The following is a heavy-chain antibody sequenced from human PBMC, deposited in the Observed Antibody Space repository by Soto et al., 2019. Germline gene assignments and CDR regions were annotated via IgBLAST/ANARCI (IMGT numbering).Heavy chain of an antibody. CDR2: IYYSGST. J-gene: IGHJ5*02. V-gene: IGHV4-31*03. D-gene: IGHD2-8*01. CDR3: ARGAKDIVLMVYAGGDWFDP. CDR1: GGSISSGGYY. Sequence: QVQLQESGPGLVKPSQTLSLTCTVSGGSISSGGYYWSWIRQHPGKGLEWIGYIYYSGSTYYNPSLKSRVTRSVDTSKNQFSLKLSSVTAADTAVYYCARGAKDIVLMVYAGGDWFDPWGQGTLVTVSS.